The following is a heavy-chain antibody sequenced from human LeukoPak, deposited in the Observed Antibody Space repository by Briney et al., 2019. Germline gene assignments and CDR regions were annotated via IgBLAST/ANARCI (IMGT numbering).Heavy chain of an antibody. Sequence: GGSLRLSCAASGFTFSSYAMHWVRQAPGKGLEWVAVISYDGCNKYYADSVKGRFTISRDNSKNTLYLQMNSLRAEDTAVYYCARAYYDLTPSDYWGQGTLVTVSS. D-gene: IGHD3-22*01. CDR2: ISYDGCNK. CDR3: ARAYYDLTPSDY. CDR1: GFTFSSYA. V-gene: IGHV3-30*04. J-gene: IGHJ4*02.